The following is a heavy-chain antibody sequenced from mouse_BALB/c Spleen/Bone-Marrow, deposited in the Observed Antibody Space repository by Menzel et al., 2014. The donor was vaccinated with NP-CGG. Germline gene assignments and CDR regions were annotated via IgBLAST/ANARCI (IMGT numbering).Heavy chain of an antibody. CDR1: GFSLTGYG. J-gene: IGHJ2*01. CDR2: IWGDGST. CDR3: DRFYYFLDY. V-gene: IGHV2-6-7*01. Sequence: VQLQESGPGLVAPSQSLSITCTVSGFSLTGYGVSWVRQPPGKGLEWLGMIWGDGSTDYNSALKSRLNISKDNSKSQVFLKMSSLQTDDTARYYCDRFYYFLDYWGQGTTLTVSS. D-gene: IGHD1-1*01.